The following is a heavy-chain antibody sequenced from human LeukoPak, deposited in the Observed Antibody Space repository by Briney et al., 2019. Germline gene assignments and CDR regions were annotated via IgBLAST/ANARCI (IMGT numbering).Heavy chain of an antibody. CDR2: IYTSGST. D-gene: IGHD2-21*02. CDR3: ARIDRVVTAMGYWYFDL. V-gene: IGHV4-4*07. Sequence: SETLSLTCTVSGGSISNYYWSWIRQPAGKGLEWIGRIYTSGSTNYNPSLKSRVTMSVDTSKNQFSLKLSSVTAADTAVYYCARIDRVVTAMGYWYFDLWGRGTLVTVSS. J-gene: IGHJ2*01. CDR1: GGSISNYY.